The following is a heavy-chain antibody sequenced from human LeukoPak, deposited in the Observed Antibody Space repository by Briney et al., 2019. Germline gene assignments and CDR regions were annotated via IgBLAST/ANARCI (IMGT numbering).Heavy chain of an antibody. CDR3: ARDYKYAFDN. J-gene: IGHJ4*02. CDR1: GFTFSSYA. V-gene: IGHV3-30*14. CDR2: ISYDGSNK. D-gene: IGHD5-24*01. Sequence: GGSLRLSCAASGFTFSSYAMHWVRQAPGKGLEWVAVISYDGSNKYYADSVKGRFTTSRDDSKNMVYLQMNSLRVEDTAVYYCARDYKYAFDNWGQGTLVTVSS.